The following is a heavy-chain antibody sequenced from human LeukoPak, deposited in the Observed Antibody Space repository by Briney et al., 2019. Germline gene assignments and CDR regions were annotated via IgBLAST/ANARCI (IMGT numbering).Heavy chain of an antibody. Sequence: TSETLSLTCTVSGGSISSYYWSWIRQPAGKGLEWIGRIYTSGSTNYNPSLKSRVTMSVDTSKNQFSLKLSSVTAADTAVYYCAKTVVVTGEHAFEIWGQGTRVTVSS. V-gene: IGHV4-4*07. CDR2: IYTSGST. CDR3: AKTVVVTGEHAFEI. CDR1: GGSISSYY. J-gene: IGHJ3*02. D-gene: IGHD2-21*02.